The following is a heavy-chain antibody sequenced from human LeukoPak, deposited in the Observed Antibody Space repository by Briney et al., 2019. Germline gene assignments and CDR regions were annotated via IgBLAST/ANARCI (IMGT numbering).Heavy chain of an antibody. CDR1: GFTFSGYA. J-gene: IGHJ4*02. CDR2: ISSGSTI. V-gene: IGHV3-69-1*02. D-gene: IGHD6-19*01. Sequence: PGGSLRLSCAASGFTFSGYAMSWVRQAPGKGLEWVLYISSGSTIYYADSVKGRFTISRDNAKNSLYLQMNSLRAEDTAVYYCARDVSGWSFDYWGQGTLVTVSS. CDR3: ARDVSGWSFDY.